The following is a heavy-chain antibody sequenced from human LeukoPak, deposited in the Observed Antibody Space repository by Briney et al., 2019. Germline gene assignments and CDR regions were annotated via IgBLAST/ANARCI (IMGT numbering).Heavy chain of an antibody. V-gene: IGHV3-30-3*01. Sequence: GGSLRLSCAASGFTFSSYAMHWVRQAPGKGLEWVAVISYDGSNKYYADSVKGRFTISRDNSKNTLYLQMNSLRAEDTAVYYCARGARYCSSTSCLCWFDPWGQGTLVTVSS. CDR2: ISYDGSNK. J-gene: IGHJ5*02. D-gene: IGHD2-2*01. CDR3: ARGARYCSSTSCLCWFDP. CDR1: GFTFSSYA.